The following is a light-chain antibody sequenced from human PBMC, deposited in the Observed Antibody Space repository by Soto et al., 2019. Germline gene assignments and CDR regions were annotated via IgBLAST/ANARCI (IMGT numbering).Light chain of an antibody. V-gene: IGKV3-15*01. CDR3: QQYNNWPS. CDR2: GAS. Sequence: DRVMTQSPATLSVSPGERATLSCRASQSIDGNLAWYQQKPGQAPRLLIYGASTRATGIPARFSGSGSGTEFTLTISSLQSEDFAVYYCQQYNNWPSCGQGTKVDIK. J-gene: IGKJ1*01. CDR1: QSIDGN.